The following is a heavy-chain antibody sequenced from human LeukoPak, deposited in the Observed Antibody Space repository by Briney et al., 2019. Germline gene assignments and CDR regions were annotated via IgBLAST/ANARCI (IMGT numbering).Heavy chain of an antibody. J-gene: IGHJ4*02. V-gene: IGHV3-30*02. Sequence: GGSLRLSCAASGFTFSSYGMHWVRQAPGKGLEWVAFIRYDGTNEYYADSGKGRFTISRDNSRDTLYLQMNSLTEDDTAVYYCAKVLLSYCSSTSCYFPLDSWGQGTLVTVSS. CDR1: GFTFSSYG. CDR3: AKVLLSYCSSTSCYFPLDS. D-gene: IGHD2-2*01. CDR2: IRYDGTNE.